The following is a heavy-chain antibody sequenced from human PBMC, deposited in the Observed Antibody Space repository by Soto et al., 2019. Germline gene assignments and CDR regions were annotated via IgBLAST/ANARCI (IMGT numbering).Heavy chain of an antibody. CDR1: GYGFTTYG. Sequence: QVHLVQSGAEVKKPGASVKVSCKGSGYGFTTYGITWVRQAPGQGLEWMAWISAHNGNTNYAQKLQGRVTVTRDTSTSTAYMELRSVRSDDSAVYYCGRGRYGDYWGQGALVTVSS. V-gene: IGHV1-18*01. CDR2: ISAHNGNT. J-gene: IGHJ4*02. CDR3: GRGRYGDY. D-gene: IGHD1-1*01.